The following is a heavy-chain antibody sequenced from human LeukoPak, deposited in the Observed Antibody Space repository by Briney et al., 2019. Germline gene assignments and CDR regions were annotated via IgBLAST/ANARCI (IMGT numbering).Heavy chain of an antibody. D-gene: IGHD3-3*01. Sequence: QTGGSLRLSCAVSGFTVSSNYMSWVRQAPGKGLEWVSVIYSGGSTYYADSVKGRFTISRDNSKNTLYLQMNSLRAEDTAVYYCAGSTPITIFGVVTQPSTDYWGQGTLVTVSS. J-gene: IGHJ4*02. CDR1: GFTVSSNY. CDR2: IYSGGST. CDR3: AGSTPITIFGVVTQPSTDY. V-gene: IGHV3-66*01.